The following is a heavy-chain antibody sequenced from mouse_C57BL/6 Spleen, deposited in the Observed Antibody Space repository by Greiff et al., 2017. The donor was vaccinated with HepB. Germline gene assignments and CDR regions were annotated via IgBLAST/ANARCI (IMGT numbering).Heavy chain of an antibody. D-gene: IGHD2-3*01. CDR1: GYTFTSYW. J-gene: IGHJ2*01. CDR3: ARKGGWLPFDY. Sequence: QVQLKQPGTELVKPGASVKLSCKASGYTFTSYWMHWVKQRPGQGLEWIGNINPSNGGTNYNEKFKSKATLTVDKSSSTAYMQRSSLTSEDSAVYYCARKGGWLPFDYWGQGTTLTVSS. V-gene: IGHV1-53*01. CDR2: INPSNGGT.